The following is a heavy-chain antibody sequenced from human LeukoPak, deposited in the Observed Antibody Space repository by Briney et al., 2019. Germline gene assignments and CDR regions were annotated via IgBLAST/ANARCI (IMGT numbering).Heavy chain of an antibody. J-gene: IGHJ4*02. D-gene: IGHD6-19*01. V-gene: IGHV1-2*06. CDR1: GHTFTDYY. Sequence: ASAKVSCKASGHTFTDYYMHWVRQAPGQGLEWMGRINPNNGGTHYAQTFQGRVTMTRDTSISTAYMELSRLRFDDTAVYYCYLEGVPVTGTSYYWGQGTLVTVSS. CDR2: INPNNGGT. CDR3: YLEGVPVTGTSYY.